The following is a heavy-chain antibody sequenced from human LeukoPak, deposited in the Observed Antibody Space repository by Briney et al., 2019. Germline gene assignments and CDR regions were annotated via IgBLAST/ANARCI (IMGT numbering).Heavy chain of an antibody. Sequence: PGGSLRLSCAASGFTFSNARMSWVRQAPGKGLEWVGRIKSKTDGGTTDYAAPVKGRFTISRDDSKNTLYLQMNSLKTEDTAVYYCTTGSYCSGGSCNAHWFDPWGQGTLVTVSS. J-gene: IGHJ5*02. CDR2: IKSKTDGGTT. CDR3: TTGSYCSGGSCNAHWFDP. CDR1: GFTFSNAR. V-gene: IGHV3-15*01. D-gene: IGHD2-15*01.